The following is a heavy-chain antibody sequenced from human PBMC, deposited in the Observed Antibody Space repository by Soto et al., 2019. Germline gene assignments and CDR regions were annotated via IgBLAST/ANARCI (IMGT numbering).Heavy chain of an antibody. CDR2: ISSSSSTI. Sequence: GSLRLSCAASGFTFSSYSMNWVRQAPGKGLEWVSYISSSSSTIYYADSVKGRFTISRDNAKDSLYLQMNSLRDEDTAVYYCARDRPLLGSGSARGMDVWGQGTTVTVSS. CDR1: GFTFSSYS. V-gene: IGHV3-48*02. CDR3: ARDRPLLGSGSARGMDV. J-gene: IGHJ6*02. D-gene: IGHD3-10*01.